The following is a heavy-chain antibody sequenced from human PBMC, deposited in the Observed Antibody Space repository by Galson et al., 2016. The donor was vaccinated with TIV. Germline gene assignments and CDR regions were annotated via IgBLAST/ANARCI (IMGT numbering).Heavy chain of an antibody. CDR2: MANSGTT. CDR3: ARHFGLPGSWFAP. J-gene: IGHJ5*02. D-gene: IGHD3-10*01. CDR1: GGSISSSSNY. Sequence: SETLSLTCTVSGGSISSSSNYWGWIRQPPGKGLEWIASMANSGTTYYNPSLKTRLTMDVDTSKRQLSLNLTSVTAADTAVYYCARHFGLPGSWFAPWGQGTLVTVSS. V-gene: IGHV4-39*01.